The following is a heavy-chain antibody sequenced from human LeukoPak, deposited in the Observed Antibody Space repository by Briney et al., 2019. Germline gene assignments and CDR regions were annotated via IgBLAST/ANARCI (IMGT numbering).Heavy chain of an antibody. Sequence: KSSETLSLTCTVSGGSISSSSYYWGWIRQPPGKGLEWIGSIYYSGSTYYNPSLKSRVTISVDTSKNQFSLKLSSVTAADTAVYYCARGSKKTPYYYDSSGYTDYWGQGTLVTVSS. V-gene: IGHV4-39*07. CDR2: IYYSGST. CDR1: GGSISSSSYY. D-gene: IGHD3-22*01. CDR3: ARGSKKTPYYYDSSGYTDY. J-gene: IGHJ4*02.